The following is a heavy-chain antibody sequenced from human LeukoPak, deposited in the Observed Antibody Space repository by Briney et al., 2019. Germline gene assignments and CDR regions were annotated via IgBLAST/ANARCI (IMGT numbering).Heavy chain of an antibody. D-gene: IGHD1-26*01. Sequence: GASVKVSCKASEDTFSDYYIHWVRQAPGQGLEWMGCINPNSGDTIFAQKFQGRVTMTRDTPISTAYMELSSLRSDDTAVYYCARVGDSGSYFRQFDSWGQGTLVTVSS. CDR1: EDTFSDYY. V-gene: IGHV1-2*02. CDR3: ARVGDSGSYFRQFDS. J-gene: IGHJ4*02. CDR2: INPNSGDT.